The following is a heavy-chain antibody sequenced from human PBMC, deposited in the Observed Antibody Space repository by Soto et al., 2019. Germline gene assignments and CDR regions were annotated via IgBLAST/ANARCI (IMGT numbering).Heavy chain of an antibody. CDR2: IIPTFGTA. V-gene: IGHV1-69*01. Sequence: QVQLVQSGAEVKKPGSSVKVSCKAPGGTFSSYAISWVRQAPGQGLEWMGGIIPTFGTANYAQKFQGRVTITADESTSTGYMELSSLRSEDTAVYYCARSQGGSSSLDIYYYYYYGMDVGGKGTTVTVSS. J-gene: IGHJ6*04. CDR1: GGTFSSYA. CDR3: ARSQGGSSSLDIYYYYYYGMDV. D-gene: IGHD2-15*01.